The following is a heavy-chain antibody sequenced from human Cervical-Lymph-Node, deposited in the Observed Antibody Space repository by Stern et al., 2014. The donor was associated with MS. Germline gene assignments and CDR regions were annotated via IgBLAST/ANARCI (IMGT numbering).Heavy chain of an antibody. Sequence: VQLVESGGGVVQPGRSLRLSCTASGFTFSGYAMHWVRQAPGTGLEWVAVLSYDGSNRNYADAVKGRFTVSRDNSENTLFLQMNSLRGEDTAVYYCARDREYGDYDYYYGMDVWGQGTTVIVSS. V-gene: IGHV3-30*04. D-gene: IGHD4-17*01. CDR3: ARDREYGDYDYYYGMDV. CDR2: LSYDGSNR. J-gene: IGHJ6*02. CDR1: GFTFSGYA.